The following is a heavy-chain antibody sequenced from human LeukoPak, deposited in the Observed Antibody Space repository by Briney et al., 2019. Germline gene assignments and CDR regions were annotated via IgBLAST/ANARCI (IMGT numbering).Heavy chain of an antibody. V-gene: IGHV4-39*01. Sequence: SETLSLTCTVSGGSLSSSSYYWGWIRQPPGKGLEWIGSIYYSGSTYYNPSLKSRVTISVDTSKNQFSLKLSSVTAADTAVYCCARLAVGPDYWGQGTLVTVSS. D-gene: IGHD6-19*01. CDR2: IYYSGST. J-gene: IGHJ4*02. CDR3: ARLAVGPDY. CDR1: GGSLSSSSYY.